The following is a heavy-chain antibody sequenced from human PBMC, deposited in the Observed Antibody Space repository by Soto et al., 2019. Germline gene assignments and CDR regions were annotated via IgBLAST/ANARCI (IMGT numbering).Heavy chain of an antibody. CDR1: GGTFSSYA. D-gene: IGHD3-22*01. J-gene: IGHJ4*02. CDR3: ARHQAGEYYYDCSGYYY. V-gene: IGHV1-69*01. Sequence: QVQLVQSGAEVKKPGSSVKVSCKASGGTFSSYAISWVRQAPGQGLEWMGGIIPIFGTANYAQKFQGRLTITADEPTRTASMQLTSLRSDDTALQSFARHQAGEYYYDCSGYYYWGQG. CDR2: IIPIFGTA.